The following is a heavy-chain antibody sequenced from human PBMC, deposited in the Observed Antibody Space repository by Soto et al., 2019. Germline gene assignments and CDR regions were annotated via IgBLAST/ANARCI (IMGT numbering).Heavy chain of an antibody. D-gene: IGHD1-1*01. Sequence: QVQLQQWGAGLVKPSETLSLSCAVYGQSFSGHSWAWIRQPPGKGREWIGEINESGSTYYNPSLKSRVTISTYTSKNQFSRKLSSVIAADTAAYFCARGSGIVALPGELEDVNYDYWGQGTLVNVSS. CDR3: ARGSGIVALPGELEDVNYDY. J-gene: IGHJ4*02. CDR2: INESGST. CDR1: GQSFSGHS. V-gene: IGHV4-34*01.